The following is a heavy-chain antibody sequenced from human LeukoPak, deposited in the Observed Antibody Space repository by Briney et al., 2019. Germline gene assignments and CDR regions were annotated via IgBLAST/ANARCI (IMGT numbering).Heavy chain of an antibody. D-gene: IGHD5-24*01. CDR1: GGSIGSSSYY. Sequence: SETLSLTCTVSGGSIGSSSYYWGWIRQPPGKGLEWIGSISYRGTTFYNPSLKNRVTISVDTSKNQFFLKVSSVTAADTAVYYCARGPHPGGAGYNLIDHWGQGTLVTVSP. CDR3: ARGPHPGGAGYNLIDH. CDR2: ISYRGTT. J-gene: IGHJ4*02. V-gene: IGHV4-39*01.